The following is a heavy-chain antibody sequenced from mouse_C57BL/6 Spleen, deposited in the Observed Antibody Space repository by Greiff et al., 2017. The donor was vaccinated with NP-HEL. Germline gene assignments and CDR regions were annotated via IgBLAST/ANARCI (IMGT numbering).Heavy chain of an antibody. CDR1: GFTFSSYA. V-gene: IGHV5-4*03. CDR3: ARAHYYGSFYAMDY. D-gene: IGHD1-1*01. Sequence: EVKLVESGGGLVKPGGSLKLSCAASGFTFSSYAMSWVRQTPEKRLEWVATISDGGSYTYYPDNVKGRFPISRDNAKNNLYLQMSHLKSEDTAMYYCARAHYYGSFYAMDYWGQGTSVTVSS. CDR2: ISDGGSYT. J-gene: IGHJ4*01.